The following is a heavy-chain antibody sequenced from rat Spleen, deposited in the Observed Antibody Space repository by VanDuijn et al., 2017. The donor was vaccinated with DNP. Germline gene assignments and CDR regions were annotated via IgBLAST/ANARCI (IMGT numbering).Heavy chain of an antibody. Sequence: EVQLVESGGGLVQPGRSLKLSCTASGFIFSDYNMAWVRQAPQKGLEWVATIINDGKRTYYRDSVKGRFTISRDNAKSTLYLQTDSLRSEDTATYYCTTLNFYASLAEYFDYWGQGVMVTVSS. CDR3: TTLNFYASLAEYFDY. V-gene: IGHV5S10*01. CDR1: GFIFSDYN. D-gene: IGHD1-12*01. J-gene: IGHJ2*01. CDR2: IINDGKRT.